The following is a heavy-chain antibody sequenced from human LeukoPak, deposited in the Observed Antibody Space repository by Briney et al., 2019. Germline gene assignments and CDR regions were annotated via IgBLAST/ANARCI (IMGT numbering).Heavy chain of an antibody. V-gene: IGHV3-11*03. D-gene: IGHD4-23*01. CDR1: GFTFSDYY. CDR2: ISGGSSYT. J-gene: IGHJ2*01. CDR3: AKTPAGYSTTLGYFDF. Sequence: GGSLRLSCAASGFTFSDYYMTWFRQAPGKGLEWVSYISGGSSYTNFADSVKGRFTISRDNSKNTLYLQMNSLRAEDTAVYYCAKTPAGYSTTLGYFDFWGRGTLVTVSS.